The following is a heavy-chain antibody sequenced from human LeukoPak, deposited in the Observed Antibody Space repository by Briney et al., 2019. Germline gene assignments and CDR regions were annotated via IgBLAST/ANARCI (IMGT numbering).Heavy chain of an antibody. CDR2: IITVFGTA. Sequence: ASVKVSCKASGGIFSSYAISWARQAPGQGLEWMGRIITVFGTANYAQKFEGRVTITADKSASTVYMELSSLRSEDTAVYYCAKAALVGTHYFDHWGQGTLVTVSS. J-gene: IGHJ4*02. CDR1: GGIFSSYA. CDR3: AKAALVGTHYFDH. D-gene: IGHD3-3*02. V-gene: IGHV1-69*06.